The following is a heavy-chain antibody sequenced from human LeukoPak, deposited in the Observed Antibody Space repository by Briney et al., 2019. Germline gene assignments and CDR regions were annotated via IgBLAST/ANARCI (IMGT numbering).Heavy chain of an antibody. J-gene: IGHJ4*02. CDR1: GYTFTSYD. D-gene: IGHD3-22*01. V-gene: IGHV1-8*01. CDR2: MNPNSGNT. CDR3: ARGRPSLYYYDSSGYYSDY. Sequence: ASVKVSRKASGYTFTSYDINWVRQATGQGLEWMGWMNPNSGNTGYAQKFQGRVTMTRNTSISTAYMELSSLRSEDTAVYYCARGRPSLYYYDSSGYYSDYWGQGTLVTVSS.